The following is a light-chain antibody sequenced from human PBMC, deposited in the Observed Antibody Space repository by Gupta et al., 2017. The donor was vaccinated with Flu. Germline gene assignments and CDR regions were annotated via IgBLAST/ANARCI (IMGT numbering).Light chain of an antibody. CDR3: QQYNNWPPGFT. V-gene: IGKV3-15*01. Sequence: EIVMTQSPATLSVSPGERATLSCRASQSVSSNLAWYQQKPGQAPRLLIYGASTRATGIPARFSGSGSGTEFTLTISILQSEDFAVYYCQQYNNWPPGFTFGPGTKVDIK. CDR1: QSVSSN. J-gene: IGKJ3*01. CDR2: GAS.